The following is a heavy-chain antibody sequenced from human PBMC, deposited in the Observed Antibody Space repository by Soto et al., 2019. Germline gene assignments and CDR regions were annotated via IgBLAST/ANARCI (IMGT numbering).Heavy chain of an antibody. CDR2: IKSKTDGGTT. CDR1: GFTFSNAW. J-gene: IGHJ5*02. V-gene: IGHV3-15*07. CDR3: AKEVNCSSTSCRGWSYNWFDP. D-gene: IGHD2-2*01. Sequence: GSLRLSCAASGFTFSNAWMNWVRQAPGKGLEWVGRIKSKTDGGTTDYAAPVKGRFTISRDNSKNTLYLQMNSLRAEDTAVYYCAKEVNCSSTSCRGWSYNWFDPWGQGTLVTVSS.